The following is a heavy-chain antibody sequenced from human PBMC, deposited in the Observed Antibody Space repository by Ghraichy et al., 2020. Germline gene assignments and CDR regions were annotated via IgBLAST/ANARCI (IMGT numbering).Heavy chain of an antibody. CDR3: AMARWLQFRGWFDP. V-gene: IGHV4-39*01. J-gene: IGHJ5*02. D-gene: IGHD5-24*01. CDR2: IYYSGST. CDR1: GGSISSSSYY. Sequence: SETLSLTCTVSGGSISSSSYYWGWIRQPPGKGLEWIGSIYYSGSTYYNPSLKSRVTISVDTSKNQFSLKLSSVTAADTAVYYCAMARWLQFRGWFDPWGQGTLVTVSS.